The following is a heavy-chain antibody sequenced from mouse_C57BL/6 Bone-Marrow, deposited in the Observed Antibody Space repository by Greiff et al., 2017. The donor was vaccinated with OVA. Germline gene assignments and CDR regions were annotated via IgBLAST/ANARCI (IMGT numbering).Heavy chain of an antibody. J-gene: IGHJ1*03. V-gene: IGHV14-4*01. D-gene: IGHD2-4*01. CDR1: GFNIKDDY. CDR3: TTYEYDWDWYFDV. Sequence: VQLQQSGAELVRPGASVKLSCTASGFNIKDDYMHLVKQRPEQGLEWIGWIDPENGDTEYASKFQGKATITADTSSNTAYLQLSSLTSEDTAVYYCTTYEYDWDWYFDVWGTGTTVTVSS. CDR2: IDPENGDT.